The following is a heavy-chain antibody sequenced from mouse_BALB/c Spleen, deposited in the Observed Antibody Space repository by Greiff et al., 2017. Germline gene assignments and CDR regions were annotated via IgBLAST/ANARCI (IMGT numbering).Heavy chain of an antibody. V-gene: IGHV5-9-4*01. CDR3: AREGGKGAMDY. D-gene: IGHD1-1*02. CDR1: GFTFTSYA. Sequence: EVHLLESGAGLVKPGGSLKLSCAASGFTFTSYAMSWVRQSPEKRLEWVAEISSGGSYTYYPDTVTGRFTISRDNAKNTLYLEMSSLRSEDTAMYYCAREGGKGAMDYWGQGTSVTVSS. CDR2: ISSGGSYT. J-gene: IGHJ4*01.